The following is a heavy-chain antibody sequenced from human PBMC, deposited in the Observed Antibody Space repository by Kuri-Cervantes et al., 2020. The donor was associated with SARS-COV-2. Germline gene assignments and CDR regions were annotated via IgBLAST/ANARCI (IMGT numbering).Heavy chain of an antibody. CDR1: GGSISSYY. J-gene: IGHJ4*02. D-gene: IGHD1-7*01. V-gene: IGHV4-59*01. CDR2: IYYSGST. Sequence: GSLRLSCTVPGGSISSYYWSWIRQPPGKGLEWIGYIYYSGSTNYNPSLKSRVTIAVGTSKNQFSLKLSSVTAADTAVYYCARGSWNYPFDYWGQGTLVTVSS. CDR3: ARGSWNYPFDY.